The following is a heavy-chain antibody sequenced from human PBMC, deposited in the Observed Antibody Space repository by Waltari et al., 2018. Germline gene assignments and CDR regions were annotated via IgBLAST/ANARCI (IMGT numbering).Heavy chain of an antibody. CDR2: VHGSGRT. CDR1: GDSMSSTYW. CDR3: ARDRGRGLYLDT. V-gene: IGHV4-4*02. Sequence: QLQESGPGLVKPSGTLSLICAVSGDSMSSTYWWSWVRQTPGKGLEWIGQVHGSGRTNYNPSFAGRVTMSLDTSAYHFALKLTSATAAGTALYFCARDRGRGLYLDTWGQGTLVTVSP. D-gene: IGHD2-15*01. J-gene: IGHJ4*02.